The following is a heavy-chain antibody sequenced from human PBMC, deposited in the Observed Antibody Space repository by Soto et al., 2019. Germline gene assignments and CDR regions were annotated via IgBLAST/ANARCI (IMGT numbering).Heavy chain of an antibody. J-gene: IGHJ4*02. CDR1: GFTFSTYA. V-gene: IGHV3-23*01. D-gene: IGHD3-9*01. CDR3: ARDGQFDWLSVF. CDR2: ISDGGDST. Sequence: PGGSLRLSCAASGFTFSTYAMSWVRQAPGKGLEWVSSISDGGDSTYYADSVKGRFTISRDNSKNSLYLQMNSLRVEDTALYYCARDGQFDWLSVFWAQRTPVTVSS.